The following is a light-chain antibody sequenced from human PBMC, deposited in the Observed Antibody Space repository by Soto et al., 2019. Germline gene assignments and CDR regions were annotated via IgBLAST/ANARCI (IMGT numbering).Light chain of an antibody. CDR1: QTIYSN. V-gene: IGKV3-15*01. CDR2: RAS. Sequence: IVMTQSPATPSVSPGERATLSCRAGQTIYSNVAWYQQRPGQAPRLIIYRASSRATGVPARFSGSGSGTEFTLTISRLQSEDCALYYCQQYQNLWTVGQGTKVEIK. CDR3: QQYQNLWT. J-gene: IGKJ1*01.